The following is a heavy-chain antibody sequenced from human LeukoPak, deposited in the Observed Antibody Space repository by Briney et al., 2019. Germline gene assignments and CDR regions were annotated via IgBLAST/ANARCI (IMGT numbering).Heavy chain of an antibody. V-gene: IGHV4-39*01. CDR3: ARQITMVRGLGWFDP. CDR2: IYYSGST. Sequence: SETLSLTCTVSGGSISSSSYYWGWIRQPPGKGLEWFGSIYYSGSTYYNPSLKSRVTISVDTSKNQFSLKLSSVTAADTAVYYCARQITMVRGLGWFDPWGQGTLVTVSS. D-gene: IGHD3-10*01. CDR1: GGSISSSSYY. J-gene: IGHJ5*02.